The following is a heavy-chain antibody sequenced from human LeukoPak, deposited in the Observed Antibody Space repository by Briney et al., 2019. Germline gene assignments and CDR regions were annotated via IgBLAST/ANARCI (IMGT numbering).Heavy chain of an antibody. CDR2: INHSGST. V-gene: IGHV4-34*01. D-gene: IGHD6-13*01. CDR1: GVSFSGYY. CDR3: ARGEDIAAAGNYFDY. Sequence: KPSETLSLTCAVYGVSFSGYYWSWIRQPPGKGLEWIGEINHSGSTNYNPSLKSRVTISVDTSKNQFSLKLSSVTAADTAVYYCARGEDIAAAGNYFDYWGQGTLVTVSS. J-gene: IGHJ4*02.